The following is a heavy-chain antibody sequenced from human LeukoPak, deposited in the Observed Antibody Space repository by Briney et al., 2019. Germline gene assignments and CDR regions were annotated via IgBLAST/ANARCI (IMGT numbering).Heavy chain of an antibody. J-gene: IGHJ4*02. CDR3: ARDQNEGYGDYFYYFDY. CDR2: IWYDGSNK. CDR1: GSTFSSYG. V-gene: IGHV3-33*01. D-gene: IGHD4-17*01. Sequence: PGGSLRLSCAASGSTFSSYGMHWVRQAPGKGLEWVAVIWYDGSNKYYVDSVKGRFTISRDNSKDTLYLQMNSLRAEDTAVYYCARDQNEGYGDYFYYFDYWGQGTLVTVSS.